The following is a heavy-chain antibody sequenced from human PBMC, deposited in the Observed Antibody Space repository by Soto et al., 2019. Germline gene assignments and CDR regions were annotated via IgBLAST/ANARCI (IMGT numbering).Heavy chain of an antibody. CDR1: GFSLTTVGMH. CDR3: ARMTITHSFAF. CDR2: IDWDDDK. D-gene: IGHD1-20*01. Sequence: SGPTLVNPTQTLTLTCTFSGFSLTTVGMHVSWIRQPTGKALEWLARIDWDDDKWYSPSLKTRLTISKDTSKNRLVLTMTNMDPVDTATYYCARMTITHSFAFWGQGTLVTVSS. V-gene: IGHV2-70*04. J-gene: IGHJ4*02.